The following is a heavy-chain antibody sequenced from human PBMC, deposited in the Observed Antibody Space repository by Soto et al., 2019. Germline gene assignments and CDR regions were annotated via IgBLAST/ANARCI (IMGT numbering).Heavy chain of an antibody. V-gene: IGHV1-18*01. J-gene: IGHJ4*02. CDR1: GYTFTSYG. D-gene: IGHD1-1*01. Sequence: QVHLVQSGAELKKPGASVKVSCKASGYTFTSYGITWVRQAPGQGLEWMGWISAHNGNTDYAQNLQGRVIVTRDTSTSTAYMELRSLRSDDTAVYYCARGRYGDYWGQGALVTVYS. CDR2: ISAHNGNT. CDR3: ARGRYGDY.